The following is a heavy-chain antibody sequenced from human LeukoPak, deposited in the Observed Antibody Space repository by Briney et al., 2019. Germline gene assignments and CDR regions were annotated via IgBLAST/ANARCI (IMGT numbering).Heavy chain of an antibody. D-gene: IGHD2-2*01. CDR3: ARAPPSGYCSSTSCFSYYFDY. J-gene: IGHJ4*02. CDR2: IIPIFGTA. CDR1: GGTFSSYA. V-gene: IGHV1-69*01. Sequence: GASVKVSCKASGGTFSSYAISWVRQAPGQGLEWVGGIIPIFGTANYAQKLQGRVTITADESTSTAYMELSSLRSEDTAVYYCARAPPSGYCSSTSCFSYYFDYWGQGTLVTVSS.